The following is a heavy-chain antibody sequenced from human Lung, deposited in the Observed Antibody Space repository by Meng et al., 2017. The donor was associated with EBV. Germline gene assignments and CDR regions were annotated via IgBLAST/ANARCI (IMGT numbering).Heavy chain of an antibody. D-gene: IGHD2/OR15-2a*01. Sequence: QGQRVQSGAEVKKPGSSVKVACKTSGGSFSTYTFSWVRQAPGQGLEWMGGLIPVLNKAKSAPRFQDRVIFTADETTTTAYMELSSLTFEDTAVYFCARGRGNQPLFDFWGQGTLVTVSS. J-gene: IGHJ4*02. CDR3: ARGRGNQPLFDF. CDR2: LIPVLNKA. CDR1: GGSFSTYT. V-gene: IGHV1-69*10.